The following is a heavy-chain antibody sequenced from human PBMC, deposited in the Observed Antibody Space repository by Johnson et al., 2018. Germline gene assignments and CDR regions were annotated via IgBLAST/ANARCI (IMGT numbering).Heavy chain of an antibody. CDR1: GGSISSYY. Sequence: QVQLQESGPGLVKPSETXSLTCTVSGGSISSYYWSWIRQPPGKGLEWIGYIYYSGSTNYNPSLKSRVTITVDTSKNQFSLKLSSVNAADTAVYYCARHAVNYFYYMDVWGKGTTVTVSS. CDR2: IYYSGST. J-gene: IGHJ6*03. CDR3: ARHAVNYFYYMDV. D-gene: IGHD4-17*01. V-gene: IGHV4-59*01.